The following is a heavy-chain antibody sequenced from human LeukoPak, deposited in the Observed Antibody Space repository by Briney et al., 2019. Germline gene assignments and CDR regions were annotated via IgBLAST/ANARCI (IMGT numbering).Heavy chain of an antibody. Sequence: GASVKVSCKASGGTFSSYAIGWVRQAPGQGLEWMGRIIPILGIANYAQKFQGRVTITADESTSTAYMELSSLRSEDTAVYYCARGEDEGPMDVWGKGTTVTVSS. CDR3: ARGEDEGPMDV. CDR1: GGTFSSYA. V-gene: IGHV1-69*04. D-gene: IGHD1-26*01. J-gene: IGHJ6*03. CDR2: IIPILGIA.